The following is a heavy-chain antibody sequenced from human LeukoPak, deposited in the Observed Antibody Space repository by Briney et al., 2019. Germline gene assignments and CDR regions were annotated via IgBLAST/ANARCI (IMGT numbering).Heavy chain of an antibody. Sequence: GGSLRLSCAASGFTFSSYAMSWVRQAPGKGLEWVSAISGSGGSTYYADSVKGRFTISRDNSKNTLYLQMNSLRAEDTAVYYCAKAGGYYGSGSYLVYWGQGTLATVSS. CDR3: AKAGGYYGSGSYLVY. CDR1: GFTFSSYA. V-gene: IGHV3-23*01. D-gene: IGHD3-10*01. CDR2: ISGSGGST. J-gene: IGHJ4*02.